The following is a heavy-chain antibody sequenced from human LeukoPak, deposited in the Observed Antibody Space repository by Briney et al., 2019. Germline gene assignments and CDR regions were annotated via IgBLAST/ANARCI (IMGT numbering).Heavy chain of an antibody. V-gene: IGHV5-51*01. CDR3: ARHPIGYCTSTSCYEVY. D-gene: IGHD2-2*01. J-gene: IGHJ4*02. Sequence: PGESLKISCKGSGYRFTSYWIGWVRQMPGKGLEWMGIIYPSDSDTRYSPSFQGQVTISADKSISTAYLQWSSLKASDTAMYYCARHPIGYCTSTSCYEVYWGQGILVTVSS. CDR2: IYPSDSDT. CDR1: GYRFTSYW.